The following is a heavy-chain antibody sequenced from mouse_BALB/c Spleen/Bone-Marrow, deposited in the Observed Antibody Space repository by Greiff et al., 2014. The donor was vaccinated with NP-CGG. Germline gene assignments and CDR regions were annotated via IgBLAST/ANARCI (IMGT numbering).Heavy chain of an antibody. D-gene: IGHD2-4*01. CDR2: IDPANGNT. J-gene: IGHJ2*01. V-gene: IGHV14-3*02. CDR3: ARDYDYFFDY. Sequence: EVKLQESGAELVKPGASVKLSCTASGFNIKDTYMHWVKQRPEQGLEWIGRIDPANGNTKYDPNFQGKATITADTSSNTAYLQLSSLTSEDTAVYYCARDYDYFFDYWGQGTTLTVSS. CDR1: GFNIKDTY.